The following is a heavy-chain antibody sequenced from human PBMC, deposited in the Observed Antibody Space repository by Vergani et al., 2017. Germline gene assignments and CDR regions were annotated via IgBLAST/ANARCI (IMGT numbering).Heavy chain of an antibody. Sequence: QVQLVQSGAEVKKPGASVEVSCKASGYTFTGYYMHWVRQAPGQGLEWMGWINPNSGGTNYAQKFQGRVTMTRDTSISTAYMELSRLRSDDTAVYYCARXSSSGDYYYYYMDVWGKGTTVTVSS. V-gene: IGHV1-2*02. D-gene: IGHD6-6*01. J-gene: IGHJ6*03. CDR3: ARXSSSGDYYYYYMDV. CDR1: GYTFTGYY. CDR2: INPNSGGT.